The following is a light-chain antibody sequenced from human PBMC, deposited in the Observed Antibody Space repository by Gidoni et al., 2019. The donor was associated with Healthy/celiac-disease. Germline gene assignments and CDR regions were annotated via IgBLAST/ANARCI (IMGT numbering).Light chain of an antibody. J-gene: IGKJ4*01. CDR1: QSVSSY. CDR2: DAS. CDR3: QQRTNWPFT. V-gene: IGKV3-11*01. Sequence: EIVLTQSPATLSLSPGERATLSCRASQSVSSYLAWYQQKPGQAPRLLIHDASNRATGIPARFSGSGSGTDFTLTISSLEPEDFAVYYCQQRTNWPFTFGGGTKVEIK.